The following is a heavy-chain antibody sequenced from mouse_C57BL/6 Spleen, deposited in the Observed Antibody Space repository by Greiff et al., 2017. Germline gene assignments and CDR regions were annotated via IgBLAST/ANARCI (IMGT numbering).Heavy chain of an antibody. CDR1: GYTFTEYT. CDR2: FKPGSGSI. J-gene: IGHJ1*03. CDR3: ARHDDTTVVDWYFDV. V-gene: IGHV1-62-2*01. Sequence: QVHVKQSGGELVKPGASVKLSCKASGYTFTEYTIHWVKQRSGQGLEWVGRFKPGSGSIKYTEKFKDKATLTADKSSNTVYMELSSLTSADSALYFCARHDDTTVVDWYFDVWGTGTTVTVSA. D-gene: IGHD1-1*01.